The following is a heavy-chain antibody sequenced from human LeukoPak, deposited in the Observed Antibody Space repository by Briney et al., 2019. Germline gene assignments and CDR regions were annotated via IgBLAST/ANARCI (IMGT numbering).Heavy chain of an antibody. CDR3: ARGKVVAGTPGQNSWDS. J-gene: IGHJ4*02. V-gene: IGHV4-61*02. CDR1: GGSISSDNYY. CDR2: IYTSGST. Sequence: SQTLSLTCTVSGGSISSDNYYWRWIRQPAGKGLEWIGRIYTSGSTNYNPSLKSRVSMSVDTSKNQFSLKLSSVTAADTAVYYCARGKVVAGTPGQNSWDSWGQGTLVTVSS. D-gene: IGHD6-19*01.